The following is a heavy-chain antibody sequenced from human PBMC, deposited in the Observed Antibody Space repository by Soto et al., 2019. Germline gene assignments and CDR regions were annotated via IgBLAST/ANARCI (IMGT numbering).Heavy chain of an antibody. D-gene: IGHD3-10*01. CDR3: ARAGYYGSGILL. V-gene: IGHV3-48*02. CDR2: ISSSSSTI. CDR1: GFTFNSYS. Sequence: EVQLVESGGGLVQPGGSLRLSCAASGFTFNSYSMNWVRQAPGKGLEWVSYISSSSSTIYYADSVKGRFTISRDNAKNSLYLQMNNLRDEDTAVYYCARAGYYGSGILLWGQGTLVTVSS. J-gene: IGHJ4*02.